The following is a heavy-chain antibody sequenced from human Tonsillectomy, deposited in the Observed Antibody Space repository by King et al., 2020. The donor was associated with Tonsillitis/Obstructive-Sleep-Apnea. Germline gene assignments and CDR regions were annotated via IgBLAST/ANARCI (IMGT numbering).Heavy chain of an antibody. CDR2: ISYDGSNK. J-gene: IGHJ5*02. CDR1: GFTFSSYG. Sequence: VQLVESGGGVVQPGRSLRLSCAASGFTFSSYGMHWVRQAPGKGLEWVSIISYDGSNKYYADSVKGRFTISRDNSKNTLYLQMNSLRAEDTAVYYCATDDSYGDYAFDPWGQGTLVTVSS. CDR3: ATDDSYGDYAFDP. V-gene: IGHV3-30*03. D-gene: IGHD4-17*01.